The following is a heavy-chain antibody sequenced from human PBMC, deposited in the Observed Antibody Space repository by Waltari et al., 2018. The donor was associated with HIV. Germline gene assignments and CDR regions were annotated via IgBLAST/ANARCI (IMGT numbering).Heavy chain of an antibody. V-gene: IGHV5-51*01. CDR3: ASGTGSTDSSGPWGANGDAFDI. Sequence: EVQLVQSGAEVKKPGESLKISCKGSGYSFTSYWIGWVRQLPGKGLEWMGIIYPGDSDTRSSPSFQGQVTISADKSISTAYLQWSSLKASDNAMYYWASGTGSTDSSGPWGANGDAFDIWGQGTMVTVSS. J-gene: IGHJ3*02. CDR1: GYSFTSYW. D-gene: IGHD3-22*01. CDR2: IYPGDSDT.